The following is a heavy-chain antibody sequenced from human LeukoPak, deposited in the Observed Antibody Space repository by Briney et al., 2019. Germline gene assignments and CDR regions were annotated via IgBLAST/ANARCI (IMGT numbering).Heavy chain of an antibody. D-gene: IGHD3-16*02. V-gene: IGHV4-34*01. Sequence: SETLSLTCAVYGGSFSGYYWSWIRQPPGKGLEWIGEINHSGSTNYNPSPKSRVTISVDTSKNQFSLKLSSGTAADTAVYYCARVSGDYVWGSYRYYYFDYWGQGTLVTVSS. CDR3: ARVSGDYVWGSYRYYYFDY. J-gene: IGHJ4*02. CDR2: INHSGST. CDR1: GGSFSGYY.